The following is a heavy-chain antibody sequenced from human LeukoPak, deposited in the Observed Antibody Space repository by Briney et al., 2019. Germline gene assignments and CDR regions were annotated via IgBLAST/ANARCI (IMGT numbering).Heavy chain of an antibody. CDR3: VRAEVGTTLKYYYYYMDV. Sequence: GGSLRLSCAASGFTFSSHGMNWVRQAPGKGLEWVANIKQDGSEKYYVDSVKGRFTISRDNAKNSLYLQMNSLRAEDTAVYYCVRAEVGTTLKYYYYYMDVWGKGTTVTVSS. D-gene: IGHD1-26*01. V-gene: IGHV3-7*01. CDR2: IKQDGSEK. J-gene: IGHJ6*03. CDR1: GFTFSSHG.